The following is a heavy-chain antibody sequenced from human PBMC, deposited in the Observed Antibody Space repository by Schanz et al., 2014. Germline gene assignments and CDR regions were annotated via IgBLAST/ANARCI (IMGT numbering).Heavy chain of an antibody. CDR1: GFTFSSYG. D-gene: IGHD1-26*01. V-gene: IGHV3-33*01. CDR3: ARDHTTESYYSAGPPIDY. CDR2: IWYDGSNK. Sequence: QVQLVESGGGWVQPGGSLRLSCAASGFTFSSYGMHWVRQAPGKGLEWVAVIWYDGSNKYYADSVKGRFTISRDNSKNTLFLQMNSLRAEDTAVYYCARDHTTESYYSAGPPIDYWGQGTLLTVSS. J-gene: IGHJ4*02.